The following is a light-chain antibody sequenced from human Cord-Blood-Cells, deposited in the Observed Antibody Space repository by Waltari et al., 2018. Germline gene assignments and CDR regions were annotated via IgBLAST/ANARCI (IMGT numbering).Light chain of an antibody. CDR1: SSDVGSYNL. Sequence: QSALTQPASVSGSPGQSITISCTGTSSDVGSYNLVSWSQQHPGKAPKLMIYEVSKRPSGVANRFSGSKSVNTASLTMSGLQAEDEADYYCCSYAGSSTWVFGGGTKLTVL. V-gene: IGLV2-23*02. CDR3: CSYAGSSTWV. J-gene: IGLJ3*02. CDR2: EVS.